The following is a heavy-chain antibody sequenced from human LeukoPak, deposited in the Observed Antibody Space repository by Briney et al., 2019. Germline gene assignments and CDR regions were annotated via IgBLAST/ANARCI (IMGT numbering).Heavy chain of an antibody. Sequence: SVKVSCKASGGTFSSYAISWVRQAPGQGLEWMGGIIPIFGTANYAQKFQGRVTITSDKSTSTAYMELSGLRSEDTAVYYCARGELGYSSSWTSSAFDIWGQGTMVTVSS. CDR1: GGTFSSYA. J-gene: IGHJ3*02. CDR3: ARGELGYSSSWTSSAFDI. V-gene: IGHV1-69*06. CDR2: IIPIFGTA. D-gene: IGHD6-13*01.